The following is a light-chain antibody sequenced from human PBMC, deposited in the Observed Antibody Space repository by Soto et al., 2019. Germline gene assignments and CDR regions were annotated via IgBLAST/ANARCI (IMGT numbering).Light chain of an antibody. CDR2: WAS. J-gene: IGKJ2*01. CDR3: QQRSNWPLMYT. CDR1: QSVLYSSNNKNY. V-gene: IGKV4-1*01. Sequence: DIVMTQSPDSLAVSLGERATINCKSSQSVLYSSNNKNYLAWYQQKPGQPPKLLIYWASTRESGVPDRFSGSGSGTDFTLTISSLQAEDVAVYYCQQRSNWPLMYTFGQGTKLEIK.